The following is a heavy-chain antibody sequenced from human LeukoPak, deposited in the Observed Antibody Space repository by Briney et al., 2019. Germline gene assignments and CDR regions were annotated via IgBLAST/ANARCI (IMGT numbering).Heavy chain of an antibody. J-gene: IGHJ5*02. CDR2: VYYTGST. CDR1: GDSVTSGGFY. CDR3: PRHSGSGSLSRPFDP. D-gene: IGHD3-10*01. V-gene: IGHV4-39*02. Sequence: SETLSLTCTVSGDSVTSGGFYWAWLRQPPGKGLEWIATVYYTGSTYYNPSLKSRVTISIDTSKNHFSLKLRSVVAPDTAVYYCPRHSGSGSLSRPFDPWGQGTLVTVSS.